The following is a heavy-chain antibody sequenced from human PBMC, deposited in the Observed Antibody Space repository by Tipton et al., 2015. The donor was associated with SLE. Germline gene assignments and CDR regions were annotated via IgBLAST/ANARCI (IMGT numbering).Heavy chain of an antibody. CDR2: IYYSGST. CDR1: GGSISTSNYN. J-gene: IGHJ5*02. CDR3: ARDVEFSSVSIFGVIP. Sequence: GLVKPSETLSLTCTVSGGSISTSNYNWGWIRQPPGKGLEWIGSIYYSGSTYYNPSLKSRVTISVDTSKNLFFLNLSSVTAADTAVYYCARDVEFSSVSIFGVIPWGQGILVTVPS. V-gene: IGHV4-39*07. D-gene: IGHD3-3*01.